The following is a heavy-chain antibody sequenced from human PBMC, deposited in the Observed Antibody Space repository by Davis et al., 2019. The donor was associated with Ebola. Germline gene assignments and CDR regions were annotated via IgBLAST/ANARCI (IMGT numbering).Heavy chain of an antibody. V-gene: IGHV4-59*08. Sequence: MPGGSLRLSCSVSGGSISSYYWSWIRQPPGKGLEWIGYIYYSGSTNYNPSLKSRVTISVDTSKNQFSLKLSSVTAADTAVYYCARLGYTSGFGYWGQGTLVTVSS. CDR1: GGSISSYY. D-gene: IGHD2-2*02. CDR2: IYYSGST. CDR3: ARLGYTSGFGY. J-gene: IGHJ4*02.